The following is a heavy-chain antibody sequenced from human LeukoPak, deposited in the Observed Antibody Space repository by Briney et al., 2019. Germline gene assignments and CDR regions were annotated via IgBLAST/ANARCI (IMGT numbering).Heavy chain of an antibody. CDR3: ARLQTYTGYEDFDH. V-gene: IGHV4-34*01. CDR2: INHSEGT. Sequence: SETLSLTCAVYGTSFSDSYWSWIRQPPGKGLEWIGEINHSEGTNYNPSLKSRVAISIDTSKNQFSLRLTSVTAADTAVYYCARLQTYTGYEDFDHWGRGTLVTVSS. J-gene: IGHJ4*02. CDR1: GTSFSDSY. D-gene: IGHD5-12*01.